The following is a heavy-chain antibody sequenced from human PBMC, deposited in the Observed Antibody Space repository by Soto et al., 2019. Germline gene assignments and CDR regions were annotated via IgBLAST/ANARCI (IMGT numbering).Heavy chain of an antibody. CDR2: IKQDGSEK. CDR3: AGGSGWLIDS. V-gene: IGHV3-7*01. J-gene: IGHJ4*02. CDR1: GFTFSTYG. Sequence: PGGSLSLSCAASGFTFSTYGLNWVRQAPGKGLEWVANIKQDGSEKYYVDSVKGRFTISRDNAKNSLSLQMNTLRAEDTAVYYCAGGSGWLIDSWGQGTLVTVSS. D-gene: IGHD6-19*01.